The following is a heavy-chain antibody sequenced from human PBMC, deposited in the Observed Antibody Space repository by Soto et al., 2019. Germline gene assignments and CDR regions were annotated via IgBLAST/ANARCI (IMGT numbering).Heavy chain of an antibody. CDR2: IYYSGST. J-gene: IGHJ6*02. V-gene: IGHV4-31*09. CDR3: ERGLNVVVPAERETYYGMDV. CDR1: GGSISSGGYY. Sequence: SETLSLTCTVSGGSISSGGYYWSWIRQHPGKGLEWIGYIYYSGSTYYNPSLRSRVTISVDKSKNQFSLKLSSVTAADTAVYYWERGLNVVVPAERETYYGMDVWGQGTTVTVSS. D-gene: IGHD2-2*01.